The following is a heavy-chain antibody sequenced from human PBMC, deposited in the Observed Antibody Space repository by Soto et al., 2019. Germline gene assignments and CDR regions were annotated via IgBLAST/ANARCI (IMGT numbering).Heavy chain of an antibody. D-gene: IGHD3-16*02. CDR1: GFTFSSYS. Sequence: EVQLVESGGGLVKPGGSLRLSWEASGFTFSSYSMNWVRQAPGKGLEWVSSISSSSSYIYYADSVKGRFTISRDNAKNSLYLQMNSLRAEDTAVYYCARDGDYVWGSYRWSDAFDIWGQGTMVTVSS. CDR2: ISSSSSYI. V-gene: IGHV3-21*01. J-gene: IGHJ3*02. CDR3: ARDGDYVWGSYRWSDAFDI.